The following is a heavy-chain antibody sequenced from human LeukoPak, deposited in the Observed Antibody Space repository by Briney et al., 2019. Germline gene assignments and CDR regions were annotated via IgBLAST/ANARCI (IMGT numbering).Heavy chain of an antibody. CDR1: GGSFSGYY. CDR3: ARRVRGVPSSVDP. CDR2: INHSRST. J-gene: IGHJ5*02. Sequence: SETLSLTCAVYGGSFSGYYWSWIRQPPGKGLEWIGEINHSRSTNYNPSLKSRVTISVDTSKNQFSLKLSSVTAADTAVYYCARRVRGVPSSVDPWGQGTLVTVSS. V-gene: IGHV4-34*01. D-gene: IGHD3-10*02.